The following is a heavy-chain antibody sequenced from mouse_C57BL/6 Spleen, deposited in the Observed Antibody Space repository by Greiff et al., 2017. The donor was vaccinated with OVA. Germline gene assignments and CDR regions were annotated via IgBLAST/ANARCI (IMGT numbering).Heavy chain of an antibody. Sequence: QVQLKESGAELARPGASVKMSCKASGYTFTSYTMHWVKQRPGQGLEWIGYINPSSGYTKYNQKFKDKATLTADKSSSTAYMQLSSLTSEDSAVYYCAKERTDYFDDWGQGTTLTVSS. J-gene: IGHJ2*01. V-gene: IGHV1-4*01. CDR3: AKERTDYFDD. CDR2: INPSSGYT. CDR1: GYTFTSYT.